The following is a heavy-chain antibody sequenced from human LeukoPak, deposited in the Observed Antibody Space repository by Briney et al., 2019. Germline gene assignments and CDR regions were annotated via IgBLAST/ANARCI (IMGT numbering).Heavy chain of an antibody. CDR3: ARPIHFTKPGGGVVVPAAMRWRRGGDYYYYYMDV. V-gene: IGHV1-2*02. J-gene: IGHJ6*03. D-gene: IGHD2-2*01. CDR1: GYTFTGYY. CDR2: INPNSGGT. Sequence: GAWVKVSCKASGYTFTGYYMHWVRQAPGQGLEWMGWINPNSGGTNYAQKFQGRVTMTRDTSISTAYMELSRLRSDDTAVYYCARPIHFTKPGGGVVVPAAMRWRRGGDYYYYYMDVWGKGTTVTVSS.